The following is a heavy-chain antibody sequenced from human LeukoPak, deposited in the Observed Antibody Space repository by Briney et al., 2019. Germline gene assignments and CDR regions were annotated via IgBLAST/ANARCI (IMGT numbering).Heavy chain of an antibody. V-gene: IGHV3-13*01. CDR3: ARVGTLDRGYWYFDL. Sequence: PGGSLRLSCAASGFTFSSYDMHWVRQVTGKGLEWVSAIGFAGDTYDPGSVKGRFTISRENAKNSLYLQMNSLRAGDTAVYYCARVGTLDRGYWYFDLGGRATKVTVPS. J-gene: IGHJ2*01. CDR2: IGFAGDT. D-gene: IGHD1-1*01. CDR1: GFTFSSYD.